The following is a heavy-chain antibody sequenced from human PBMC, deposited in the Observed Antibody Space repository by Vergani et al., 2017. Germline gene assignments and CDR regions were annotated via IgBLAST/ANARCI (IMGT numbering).Heavy chain of an antibody. J-gene: IGHJ5*02. D-gene: IGHD2-15*01. CDR2: INAGNGNT. CDR3: ARAIGGGRDP. V-gene: IGHV1-3*01. CDR1: GYTFTSYA. Sequence: QVQLVQSGAEVKKPGASVKVSCKASGYTFTSYAMQGVRQAPGQRLEWMGWINAGNGNTNYSQKFQGRVTITRDTSASTAYMELSSLRSEDTAVYYCARAIGGGRDPWGQGTLVTVSS.